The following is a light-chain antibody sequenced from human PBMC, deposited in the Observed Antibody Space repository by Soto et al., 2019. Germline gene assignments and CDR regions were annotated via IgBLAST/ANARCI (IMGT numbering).Light chain of an antibody. CDR1: SSDVGGYNY. Sequence: QSALTQPASVSGSPGQSITISCTGTSSDVGGYNYVSWYQHHPGKAPKLMIYEVSDRPSGVSNCFSGSKSGNVASLTISGLQAEDEADYYCSSYTRSSTLVFGGGTKVTVL. V-gene: IGLV2-14*01. J-gene: IGLJ3*02. CDR2: EVS. CDR3: SSYTRSSTLV.